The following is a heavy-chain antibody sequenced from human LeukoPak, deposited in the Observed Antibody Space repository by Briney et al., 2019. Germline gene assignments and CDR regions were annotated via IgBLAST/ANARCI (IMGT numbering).Heavy chain of an antibody. CDR2: ISSSSSYI. Sequence: GGSLRLSCAASGFTLSSYSMNWVRQAPGKGLEWVSSISSSSSYIYYADSVKGRFTISRDNAKNSLYLQMNSLRAEDTAVYYCAREVTSYWYFDLWGRGTLVTVSS. D-gene: IGHD4-17*01. V-gene: IGHV3-21*01. CDR1: GFTLSSYS. J-gene: IGHJ2*01. CDR3: AREVTSYWYFDL.